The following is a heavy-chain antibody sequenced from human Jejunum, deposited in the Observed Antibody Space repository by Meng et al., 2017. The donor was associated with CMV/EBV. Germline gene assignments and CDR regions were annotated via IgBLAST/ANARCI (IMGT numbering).Heavy chain of an antibody. CDR1: GFTFSNYG. Sequence: QVQLVESGXGVVQPXGSLRLSCAASGFTFSNYGIHWVRQAPGKGLEWVAFIEHDGSNKYYADSVKGRFTISRDNSKNTLYLQMNSLRVEDTAVYYCAKDVGYWGQGTLVTVSS. V-gene: IGHV3-30*02. D-gene: IGHD1-26*01. J-gene: IGHJ4*02. CDR2: IEHDGSNK. CDR3: AKDVGY.